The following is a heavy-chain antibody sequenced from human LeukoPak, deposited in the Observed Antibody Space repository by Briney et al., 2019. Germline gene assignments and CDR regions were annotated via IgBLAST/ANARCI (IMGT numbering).Heavy chain of an antibody. Sequence: GGSLRLSCAASGFTFSSYWMHWLRQAPGKGLVWVSRINSDGSSTTYADSVKGRFTVSRDNAKNTLYLQMNSLRAEDTAVYYCARTGAARNFDYWGQGTLVTVSS. CDR3: ARTGAARNFDY. CDR2: INSDGSST. V-gene: IGHV3-74*01. J-gene: IGHJ4*02. D-gene: IGHD6-6*01. CDR1: GFTFSSYW.